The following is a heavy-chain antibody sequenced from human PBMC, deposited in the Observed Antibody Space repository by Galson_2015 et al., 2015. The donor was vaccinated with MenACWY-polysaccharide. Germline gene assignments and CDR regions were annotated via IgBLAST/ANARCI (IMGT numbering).Heavy chain of an antibody. V-gene: IGHV3-48*02. Sequence: SLRLSCAASGFILSSHRMNWVRQAPGRGLEWISYISSSSTSINYADSVKGRFTISRDDAKNSLYLQMNSLRDEDTAVYYCAKSMTILDYWGQGTLVTVSS. J-gene: IGHJ4*02. CDR1: GFILSSHR. CDR3: AKSMTILDY. CDR2: ISSSSTSI. D-gene: IGHD4/OR15-4a*01.